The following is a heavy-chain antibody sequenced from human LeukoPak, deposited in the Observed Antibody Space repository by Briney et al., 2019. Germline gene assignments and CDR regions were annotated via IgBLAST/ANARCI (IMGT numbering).Heavy chain of an antibody. CDR3: ASQQLVLDY. CDR1: GLTFSSYS. D-gene: IGHD6-13*01. J-gene: IGHJ4*02. Sequence: GGSLRLPCAASGLTFSSYSMNWVRQAPGKGLEWVSYISASSGSIYYADSVKGRFTISRDNAKNSLYLQMNSLRAEDTAVYYCASQQLVLDYWGQGTLVTVSS. CDR2: ISASSGSI. V-gene: IGHV3-48*01.